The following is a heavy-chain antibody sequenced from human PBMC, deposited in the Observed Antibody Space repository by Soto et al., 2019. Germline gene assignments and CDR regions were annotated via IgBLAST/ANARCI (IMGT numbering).Heavy chain of an antibody. CDR1: GGTFSSYA. D-gene: IGHD6-6*01. V-gene: IGHV1-69*13. J-gene: IGHJ6*02. Sequence: GASVKVSCKASGGTFSSYAISWLRQAPGQGLEWMGGIIPIFGTANYAQKFQGRVTITADESTSTAYMELSSLRSEDAAVYYCARGTGYSSSSGGYYYYGMDVWGQGTTVTVSS. CDR3: ARGTGYSSSSGGYYYYGMDV. CDR2: IIPIFGTA.